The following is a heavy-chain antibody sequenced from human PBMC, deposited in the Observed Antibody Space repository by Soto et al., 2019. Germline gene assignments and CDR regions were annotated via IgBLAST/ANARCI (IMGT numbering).Heavy chain of an antibody. V-gene: IGHV3-30-3*01. CDR2: ISYDGSNK. CDR3: ARELLRYFDLFLSGMDV. Sequence: PGGSLRLSCAASGFTFSSYAMHWVRQAPGKGLEWVAVISYDGSNKYYADSVKGRFTISRDNSKNTLYLQMNSLRAEDTAVYYCARELLRYFDLFLSGMDVWGHGTTVTVSS. CDR1: GFTFSSYA. J-gene: IGHJ6*02. D-gene: IGHD3-9*01.